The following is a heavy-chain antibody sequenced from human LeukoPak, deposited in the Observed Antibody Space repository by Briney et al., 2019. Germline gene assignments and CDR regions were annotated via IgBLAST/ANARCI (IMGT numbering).Heavy chain of an antibody. CDR2: IIPIFGTA. CDR3: ARDRPTQTKDGYNFYYYYYYMDV. J-gene: IGHJ6*03. CDR1: GGTFSSYA. V-gene: IGHV1-69*06. D-gene: IGHD5-24*01. Sequence: ASVKVSCKASGGTFSSYAISWVRQAPGQGLEWMGGIIPIFGTANYAQKFQGRVTITADKSTSTAYMELSSLRSEDTAVYYCARDRPTQTKDGYNFYYYYYYMDVWGKGTTVTVSS.